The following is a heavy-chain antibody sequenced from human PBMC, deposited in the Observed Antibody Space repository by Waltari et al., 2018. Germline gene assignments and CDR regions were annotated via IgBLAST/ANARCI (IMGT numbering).Heavy chain of an antibody. J-gene: IGHJ6*02. CDR2: KNHKSGNT. Sequence: QVQLVQSGAEVKKPGASVKVSCKASGYTFTRYDISWVRQATGQGLEWMGPKNHKSGNTGYGQEIEGRVTMTRKTTIRTAHRELSSLGSEDTAVYYGAKELEIRYYYGMDVWGQGTTVTVSS. D-gene: IGHD1-7*01. CDR3: AKELEIRYYYGMDV. V-gene: IGHV1-8*01. CDR1: GYTFTRYD.